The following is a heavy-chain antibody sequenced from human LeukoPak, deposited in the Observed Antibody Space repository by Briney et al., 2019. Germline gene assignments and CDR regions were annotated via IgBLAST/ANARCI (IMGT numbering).Heavy chain of an antibody. CDR1: GYTFTGYY. V-gene: IGHV1-2*02. J-gene: IGHJ4*02. Sequence: ASVKVSCTASGYTFTGYYMHWVRQAPGQGLEWMGWSNPNSGGTNYAQKFQGRVTMTRDTSISTDYMELSRLRSDDTAVYYCARGGEGPHQPFDYWGQGTLVTVSS. D-gene: IGHD7-27*01. CDR3: ARGGEGPHQPFDY. CDR2: SNPNSGGT.